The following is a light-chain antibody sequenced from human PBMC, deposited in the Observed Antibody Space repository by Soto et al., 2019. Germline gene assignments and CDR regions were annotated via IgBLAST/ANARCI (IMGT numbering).Light chain of an antibody. V-gene: IGLV4-60*02. CDR3: KTWDSNIHWV. CDR2: LEGSGSY. Sequence: QLVLTQSSSASASLGSSVKLTCTLSSGHSSYIIAWHQQQPGKAPRYLMKLEGSGSYNKGSGVPDRFSGSSSGADRYLTISNLQFEDEADYYCKTWDSNIHWVFGGGTKLTVL. CDR1: SGHSSYI. J-gene: IGLJ3*02.